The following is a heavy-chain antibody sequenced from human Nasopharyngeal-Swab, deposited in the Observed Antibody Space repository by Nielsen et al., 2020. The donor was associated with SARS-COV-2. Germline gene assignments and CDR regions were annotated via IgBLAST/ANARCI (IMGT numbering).Heavy chain of an antibody. Sequence: SETLSLTCTVSGGSINPYYWSWIRQPPGKGLEWIGHISYSGSTHHDPSFRSRVTMSVDTSKNQFSLKLTSVTAADTAVYYCVRHEGGTTLDYWGQGTLVTVSS. CDR2: ISYSGST. D-gene: IGHD1-7*01. J-gene: IGHJ4*02. CDR1: GGSINPYY. CDR3: VRHEGGTTLDY. V-gene: IGHV4-59*08.